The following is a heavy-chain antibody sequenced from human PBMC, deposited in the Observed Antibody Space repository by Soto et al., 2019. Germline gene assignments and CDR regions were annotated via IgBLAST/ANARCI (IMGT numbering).Heavy chain of an antibody. CDR1: GFTFSSYA. J-gene: IGHJ4*02. Sequence: QVQLVESGGGVVQPGRSLRLSCAASGFTFSSYAMHWVRQAPGKGLEWVAVISYDGSNKYYADSVKGRFTISRDNSKNTLYLQMNSLRAEDTAVYYCARDRESYWGQGTLVTVSS. V-gene: IGHV3-30-3*01. CDR3: ARDRESY. CDR2: ISYDGSNK.